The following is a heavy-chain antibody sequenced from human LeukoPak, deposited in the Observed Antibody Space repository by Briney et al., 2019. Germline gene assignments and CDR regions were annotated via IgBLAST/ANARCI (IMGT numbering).Heavy chain of an antibody. CDR2: SRNKAKSYTT. J-gene: IGHJ4*02. CDR1: GFTFSDHF. CDR3: VRVGSVAGSDYLDY. Sequence: GGSLSLSCAVSGFTFSDHFLDWVSQAPGKGLEWVGRSRNKAKSYTTEYAASVKGRFTISRDDSKNSLYLQMNSLKTEDTAVYYCVRVGSVAGSDYLDYWGQGTLVTVTS. D-gene: IGHD6-19*01. V-gene: IGHV3-72*01.